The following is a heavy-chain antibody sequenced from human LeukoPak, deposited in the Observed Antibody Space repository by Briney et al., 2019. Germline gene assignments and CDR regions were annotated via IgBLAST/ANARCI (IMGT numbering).Heavy chain of an antibody. CDR1: GFSFSTYS. V-gene: IGHV3-23*01. CDR3: AKDTDRIAARRFDP. CDR2: ISGSGGST. Sequence: GGSLRLSCAASGFSFSTYSMIWVRQAPGKGLEWVSAISGSGGSTYYADSVKGRFTISRDNSKNTLYLQMNSLRAEDTAVYYCAKDTDRIAARRFDPWGQGTLVTVSS. D-gene: IGHD6-6*01. J-gene: IGHJ5*02.